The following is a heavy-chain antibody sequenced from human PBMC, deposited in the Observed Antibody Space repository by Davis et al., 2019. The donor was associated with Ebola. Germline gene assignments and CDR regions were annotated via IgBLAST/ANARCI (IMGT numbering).Heavy chain of an antibody. V-gene: IGHV4-34*09. D-gene: IGHD3-3*02. J-gene: IGHJ6*03. CDR1: GGAFSGYY. CDR3: ARSGHFWSGYSRLNYYYYYMDV. Sequence: SETLSLTCGVYGGAFSGYYWTWIPQSPGKGLEWIGYIYYSGSTYYNPSLKSRVTLSVDTTKNQFSLKLSSVTAADTAVYYCARSGHFWSGYSRLNYYYYYMDVGGKGTTVTVSS. CDR2: IYYSGST.